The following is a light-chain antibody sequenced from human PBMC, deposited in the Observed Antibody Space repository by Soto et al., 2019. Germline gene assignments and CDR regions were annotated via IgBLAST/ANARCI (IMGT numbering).Light chain of an antibody. V-gene: IGKV3-15*01. CDR3: QHYNNWPRT. J-gene: IGKJ1*01. CDR1: QSVSSN. CDR2: GAS. Sequence: EIVMTQSPATLSVSPGERVTLSCRASQSVSSNLAWYQQKPGQAPRLLIYGASTRATGIPARFSGSGSGTEFTLTISRLQSEDFAVYYCQHYNNWPRTFGQGTKVEI.